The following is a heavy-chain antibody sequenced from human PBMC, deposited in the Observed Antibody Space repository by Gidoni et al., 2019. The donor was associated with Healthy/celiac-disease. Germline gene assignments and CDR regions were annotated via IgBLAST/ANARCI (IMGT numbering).Heavy chain of an antibody. CDR3: ARWYSYGSYYYYGMDV. CDR1: GFTFLSYW. Sequence: EVQLVESGGGLVQPGGSLRLSCAASGFTFLSYWMSWVRQAPGKGLEWVANIKQDGSEKYYVDSVKGRFTISRDNAKNSLYLQMNSLRAEDTAVYYCARWYSYGSYYYYGMDVWGQGTTVTVSS. D-gene: IGHD5-18*01. V-gene: IGHV3-7*01. CDR2: IKQDGSEK. J-gene: IGHJ6*02.